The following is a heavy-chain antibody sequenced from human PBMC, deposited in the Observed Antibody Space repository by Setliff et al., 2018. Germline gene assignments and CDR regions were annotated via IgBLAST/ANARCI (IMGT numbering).Heavy chain of an antibody. J-gene: IGHJ6*03. CDR3: ARYPRRGNGWYPYYVDV. CDR2: IYTDGST. V-gene: IGHV4-4*07. D-gene: IGHD6-19*01. Sequence: SSETVSLTCTVSGGSLSSYNYWSWIRQPAGKGLEWIGQIYTDGSTNYNPSLKSRVTISVDTSKDQFSLKLSSVTAADSAVYFCARYPRRGNGWYPYYVDVWGKGTTVTVSS. CDR1: GGSLSSYNY.